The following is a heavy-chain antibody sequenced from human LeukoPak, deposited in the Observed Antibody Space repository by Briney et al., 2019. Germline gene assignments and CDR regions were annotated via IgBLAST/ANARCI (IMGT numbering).Heavy chain of an antibody. CDR1: GFTFDDYA. V-gene: IGHV3-9*01. D-gene: IGHD3-10*01. CDR3: AKVAGSGSYYPLGS. CDR2: ISWNSANM. J-gene: IGHJ5*02. Sequence: PGGSLRLSCAASGFTFDDYAMHWVRQAPGKGLEWVSGISWNSANMGYADSVKGRFTISRDNAKNSLYLQMNSLRAEDTALYYCAKVAGSGSYYPLGSWGQGTLVTVSS.